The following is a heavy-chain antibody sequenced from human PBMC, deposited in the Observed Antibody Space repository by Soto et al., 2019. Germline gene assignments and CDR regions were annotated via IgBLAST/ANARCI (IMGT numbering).Heavy chain of an antibody. CDR3: AKNGPLPYYYDGMDV. V-gene: IGHV1-18*01. CDR1: GYTFTRYG. J-gene: IGHJ6*02. CDR2: ISGHNGDT. Sequence: QVQLVQSGGEVKKPGASVKVSCKTSGYTFTRYGISWVRQAPGQGLEWMGWISGHNGDTNYAQKFQDRVTMTIDTSTTTVYMELRSQTSDDTAVYYCAKNGPLPYYYDGMDVWGQGTTVTVSS. D-gene: IGHD1-26*01.